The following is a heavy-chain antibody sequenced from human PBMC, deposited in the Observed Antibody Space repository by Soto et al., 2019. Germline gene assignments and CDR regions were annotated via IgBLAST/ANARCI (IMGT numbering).Heavy chain of an antibody. D-gene: IGHD6-19*01. CDR2: IKTKIEGEAT. Sequence: TGGSLRLSCAASGFTFTAAWMIWVRQAPGKGLEWVGHIKTKIEGEATNYGTPVKGRFSISRDDSTNTQYLQMNSLKSDDTAVYFCAADLPTAGAGEFDFWGQGTLVTVSS. CDR3: AADLPTAGAGEFDF. CDR1: GFTFTAAW. J-gene: IGHJ4*02. V-gene: IGHV3-15*01.